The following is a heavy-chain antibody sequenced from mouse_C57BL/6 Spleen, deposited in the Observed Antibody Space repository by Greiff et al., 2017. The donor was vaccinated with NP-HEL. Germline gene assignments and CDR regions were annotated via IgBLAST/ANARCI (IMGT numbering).Heavy chain of an antibody. CDR1: GFTFSDSG. V-gene: IGHV5-17*01. Sequence: EVKLVESGGGLVKPGGSLKLSCAASGFTFSDSGMPWVRPAPEKGLEWVAYISSGRSSIYYADTVKGRFTLSRDNAKNTLFLQMTSLRSEDTAMYYCAMEGYYGYDGFAYWGQGTLVTVSA. CDR3: AMEGYYGYDGFAY. CDR2: ISSGRSSI. J-gene: IGHJ3*01. D-gene: IGHD2-2*01.